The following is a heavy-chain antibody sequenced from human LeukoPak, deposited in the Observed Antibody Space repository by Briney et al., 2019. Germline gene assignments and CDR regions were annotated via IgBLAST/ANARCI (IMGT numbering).Heavy chain of an antibody. V-gene: IGHV4-59*08. Sequence: PSETLSLTCAVSGGSLSSYNWSWIRQPPGEGLERIWYVYYSGSTKYNPSLKSRVTISVDTSKNQFSLKLSSVTAADTAVYYCARLSNYDILTGNSGFAPWGQGTLVTVSS. D-gene: IGHD3-9*01. CDR2: VYYSGST. J-gene: IGHJ5*02. CDR1: GGSLSSYN. CDR3: ARLSNYDILTGNSGFAP.